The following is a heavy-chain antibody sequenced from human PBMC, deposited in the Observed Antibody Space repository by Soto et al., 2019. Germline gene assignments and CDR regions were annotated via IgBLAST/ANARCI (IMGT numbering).Heavy chain of an antibody. D-gene: IGHD6-6*01. CDR1: GFTFSDYY. CDR3: ARESIAARPGAFDI. V-gene: IGHV3-11*01. J-gene: IGHJ3*02. Sequence: PGGSLRLSCAASGFTFSDYYMSWIRQAPGKGLEWVSYISSSGSTIYYADSVKGRFTISRDNAKNSLYLQMNSLRAEDTAVYYCARESIAARPGAFDIWGQGTMVTVSS. CDR2: ISSSGSTI.